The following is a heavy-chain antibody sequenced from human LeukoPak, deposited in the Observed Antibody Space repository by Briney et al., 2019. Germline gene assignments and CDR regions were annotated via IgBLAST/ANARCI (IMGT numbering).Heavy chain of an antibody. CDR1: GGSIRSGGYY. V-gene: IGHV4-31*03. CDR2: IYYSGST. D-gene: IGHD3-16*01. J-gene: IGHJ1*01. Sequence: SETLSLTCIVSGGSIRSGGYYWNWIRQYPGKGLEWIGYIYYSGSTYCNPSLKSRVTISVDTSKNQFSLNLYSVTAADTAVYYCARDGGGYGVHADYFQDWGQGTVVTVSS. CDR3: ARDGGGYGVHADYFQD.